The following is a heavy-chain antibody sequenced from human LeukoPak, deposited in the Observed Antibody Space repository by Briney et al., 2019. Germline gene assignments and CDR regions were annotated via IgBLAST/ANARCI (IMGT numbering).Heavy chain of an antibody. CDR2: ITWNGGIT. CDR3: ARRVIGDYSFDY. Sequence: PGGSLTLSCAASGFTFDDYAMSWVRQVAGKGLEWVSGITWNGGITGYADSVKGRFTISRDNAKNSLYLQMNSLRAEDTALYYCARRVIGDYSFDYWGRGTLFTVSS. CDR1: GFTFDDYA. D-gene: IGHD3-3*01. V-gene: IGHV3-20*04. J-gene: IGHJ4*02.